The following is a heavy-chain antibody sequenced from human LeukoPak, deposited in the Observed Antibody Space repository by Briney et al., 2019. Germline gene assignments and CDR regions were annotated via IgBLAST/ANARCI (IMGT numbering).Heavy chain of an antibody. CDR2: IRSKDYGGTT. D-gene: IGHD6-6*01. J-gene: IGHJ4*02. V-gene: IGHV3-49*04. CDR1: GFTFGDYA. CDR3: TRVKWGSSGVLDY. Sequence: SGGSLRLSCTASGFTFGDYAMSWVRQAPGKGLEWVGFIRSKDYGGTTEYAASVKGRFTISRDDSKSIAHLQRNSLKTGDTAVYYCTRVKWGSSGVLDYWGQGTLVTVSS.